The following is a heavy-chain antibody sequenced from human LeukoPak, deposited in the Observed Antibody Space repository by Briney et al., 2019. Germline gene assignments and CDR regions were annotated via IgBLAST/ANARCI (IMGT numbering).Heavy chain of an antibody. J-gene: IGHJ4*02. CDR2: IYSSGST. CDR1: GGSISSYY. CDR3: ASPRGWYYGGGGFDY. Sequence: DPSETLSLTCTVSGGSISSYYWSWIRQPAGKGLEWIGRIYSSGSTTYNPSLKSRVTMSVDTSKNQFSLKLSSVTAADTAVYYCASPRGWYYGGGGFDYWGQGTLVTVSS. D-gene: IGHD6-19*01. V-gene: IGHV4-4*07.